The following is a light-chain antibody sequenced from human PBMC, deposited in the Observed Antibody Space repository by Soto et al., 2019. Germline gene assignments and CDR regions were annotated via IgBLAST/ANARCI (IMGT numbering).Light chain of an antibody. J-gene: IGLJ1*01. V-gene: IGLV3-21*02. CDR1: KIGSKI. CDR2: DAT. Sequence: LTQPPSVSVAPGQTAKITFGGDKIGSKIVHRYKQRPGQAPVAVVFDATDRPSGIPDRLSASSSGDTATLTISRVDAGDEADYYCQVWASTAEFFVFGSGTKVTVL. CDR3: QVWASTAEFFV.